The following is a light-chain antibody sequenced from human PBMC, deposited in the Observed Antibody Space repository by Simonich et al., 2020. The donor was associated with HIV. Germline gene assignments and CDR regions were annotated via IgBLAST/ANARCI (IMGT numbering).Light chain of an antibody. CDR3: QQFYSTLYT. J-gene: IGKJ2*01. CDR2: WAS. V-gene: IGKV4-1*01. Sequence: DIVMTQSPDSLAVSLGERATINCKSSQSVLYSSINKNYLAWYQQKPGHPPKLLISWASTRESGVPDRFSGSGSGTDFTLTISSLQTEDVAVYYCQQFYSTLYTFGQGTKLEIK. CDR1: QSVLYSSINKNY.